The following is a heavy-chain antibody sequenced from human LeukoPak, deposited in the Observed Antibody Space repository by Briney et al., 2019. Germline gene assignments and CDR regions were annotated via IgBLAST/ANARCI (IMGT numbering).Heavy chain of an antibody. J-gene: IGHJ6*02. CDR2: ISGSGGTT. Sequence: GGSLRLSCAASGFTFSSYAMSWVRQAPGKGLEWVSAISGSGGTTYYADSVKGRFTISRDNSKNTLYLQMNCLRAEDTAVYYCASGYDSVGDYYYYGMDVWGHGTTVTVSS. V-gene: IGHV3-23*01. CDR1: GFTFSSYA. CDR3: ASGYDSVGDYYYYGMDV. D-gene: IGHD5-12*01.